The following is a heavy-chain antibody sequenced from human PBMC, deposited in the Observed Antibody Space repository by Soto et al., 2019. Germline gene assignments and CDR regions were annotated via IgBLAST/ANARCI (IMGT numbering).Heavy chain of an antibody. Sequence: QVQLVQSGAEVKKPGASVKVSCMASGYTFTGYFIHWVREVPGQGLEYMGWINPNTGGTDYAQKFQGRVTMTRDTSISTVFMEMKRLTSDDTAVYYCARVASWAGRDWFDPWGQGTLVIVSS. V-gene: IGHV1-2*02. J-gene: IGHJ5*02. CDR2: INPNTGGT. D-gene: IGHD6-19*01. CDR1: GYTFTGYF. CDR3: ARVASWAGRDWFDP.